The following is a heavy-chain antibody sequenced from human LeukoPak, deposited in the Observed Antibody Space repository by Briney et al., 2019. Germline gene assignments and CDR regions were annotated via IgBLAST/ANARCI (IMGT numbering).Heavy chain of an antibody. V-gene: IGHV3-64D*06. Sequence: PVGTLRLSCLPSGFSSSSSATRSVRQAAGKGLEYVSAISRDVAGTYYTHSVKDRVTISRDNSKNTLYLRMSSLTHEDTPFYSSWKGVQGVRGSNSWEYFQHWGEGTLVTVSS. CDR1: GFSSSSSA. D-gene: IGHD3-10*01. CDR3: WKGVQGVRGSNSWEYFQH. CDR2: ISRDVAGT. J-gene: IGHJ1*01.